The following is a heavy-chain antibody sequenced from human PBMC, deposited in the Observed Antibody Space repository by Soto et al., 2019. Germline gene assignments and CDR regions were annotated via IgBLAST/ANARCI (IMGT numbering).Heavy chain of an antibody. V-gene: IGHV3-48*01. D-gene: IGHD2-2*01. CDR2: ISSSSSTI. J-gene: IGHJ3*02. CDR3: ARAPAGAAFDI. CDR1: GFTFSSYS. Sequence: EVQLVESGGGLVQPGGSLRLSCAASGFTFSSYSMNWVRQAPGKGLEWVSYISSSSSTIYYAGSVKGRFTISRDNAKNSLYLQMNSLRAEDTALYYCARAPAGAAFDIWGQGTMVTVSS.